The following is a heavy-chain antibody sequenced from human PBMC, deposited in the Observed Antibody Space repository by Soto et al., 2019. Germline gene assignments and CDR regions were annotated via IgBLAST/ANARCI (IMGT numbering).Heavy chain of an antibody. V-gene: IGHV3-33*01. CDR3: ARAGCSSTSCYGGYYYYYYMDV. D-gene: IGHD2-2*01. CDR2: IWYDGSNK. Sequence: QVQLVESGGGVVQPGRSLRLSCAASGFTFSSYGMHWVRQAPGKGLEWVAVIWYDGSNKYYADSVKGRFTISRDNSKNTLYLQMSSLRAEDTAVYYCARAGCSSTSCYGGYYYYYYMDVWGKGTTVTVSS. CDR1: GFTFSSYG. J-gene: IGHJ6*03.